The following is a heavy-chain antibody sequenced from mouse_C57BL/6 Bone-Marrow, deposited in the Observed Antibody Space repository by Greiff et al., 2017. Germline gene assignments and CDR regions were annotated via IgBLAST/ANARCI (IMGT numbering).Heavy chain of an antibody. Sequence: VHLVESGAELMKPGASVKLSCKATGYTFTGYWIAWVKQRPGHGLEWIGEILPGGGSTNYNEKFKGKATFTADTSSNTAYMQLSSLTTEDSAIYYCAREDGYGDYFDYWGQGTTLTVSS. D-gene: IGHD2-2*01. CDR2: ILPGGGST. V-gene: IGHV1-9*01. J-gene: IGHJ2*01. CDR1: GYTFTGYW. CDR3: AREDGYGDYFDY.